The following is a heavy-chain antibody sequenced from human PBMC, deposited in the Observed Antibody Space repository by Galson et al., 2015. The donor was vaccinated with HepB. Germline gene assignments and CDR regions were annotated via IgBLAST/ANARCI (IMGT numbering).Heavy chain of an antibody. V-gene: IGHV3-53*01. J-gene: IGHJ3*02. CDR1: GFTFSSYA. Sequence: SLRLSCAASGFTFSSYAMHWVRQAPGKGLEWVSVIYSGGSTYYADSVKGRFTISRDNSKNTLYLQMNSLRAEDTAVYYCASTRFSGISLGPSAFDIWGQGTMVTVSS. D-gene: IGHD6-19*01. CDR3: ASTRFSGISLGPSAFDI. CDR2: IYSGGST.